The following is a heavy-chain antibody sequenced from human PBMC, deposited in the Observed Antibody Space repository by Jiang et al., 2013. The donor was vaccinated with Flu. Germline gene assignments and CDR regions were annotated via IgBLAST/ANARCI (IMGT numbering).Heavy chain of an antibody. V-gene: IGHV1-18*01. J-gene: IGHJ4*02. D-gene: IGHD5-18*01. CDR2: ISAYNGNT. CDR3: ARDLAPTAMVTSDY. Sequence: GAEVKKPGASVKVSCKASGYTFTNYGISWVRQAPGQGLEWMGWISAYNGNTHYAQKLQGRVTLTTDTSTSTAYMDLRSLRSDDTALYYCARDLAPTAMVTSDYWGQGTLVTVSS. CDR1: GYTFTNYG.